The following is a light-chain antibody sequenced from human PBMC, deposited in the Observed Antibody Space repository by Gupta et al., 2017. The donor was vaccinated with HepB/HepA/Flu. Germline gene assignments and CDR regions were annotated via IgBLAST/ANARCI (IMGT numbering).Light chain of an antibody. CDR3: QQCSNWPRT. J-gene: IGKJ1*01. CDR1: QSVSSY. V-gene: IGKV3-11*01. CDR2: DAS. Sequence: EIVLTQSPATLSLFPGERATLSCRASQSVSSYLAWYQQKPGQAPRLLIYDASNRATGIPARFSGSGSGTDFTLTISSLEPADVAVYYCQQCSNWPRTFGQGTKVEIK.